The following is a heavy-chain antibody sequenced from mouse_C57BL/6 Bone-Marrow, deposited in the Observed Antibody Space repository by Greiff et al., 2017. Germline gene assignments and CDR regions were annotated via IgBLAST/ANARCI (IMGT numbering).Heavy chain of an antibody. Sequence: GASVTLSCKASGYTFTDYEMHWVKQTPVHGLEWIGAIDPETGGTAYNQKFKGKAIPTADKSSSTAYMELRSLTSEDSAVYYCTRDPDDWGQGTTLTVSS. CDR2: IDPETGGT. CDR3: TRDPDD. V-gene: IGHV1-15*01. J-gene: IGHJ2*01. CDR1: GYTFTDYE.